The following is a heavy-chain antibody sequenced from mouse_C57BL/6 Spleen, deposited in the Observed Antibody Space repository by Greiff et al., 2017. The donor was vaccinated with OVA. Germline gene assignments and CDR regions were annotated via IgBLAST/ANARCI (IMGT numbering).Heavy chain of an antibody. Sequence: EVKLMESGEGLVKPGGSLKLSCAASGFTFSSYAMSWVRQTPEKRLEWVAYISSGGDYIYYADTVKGRFTISRDNARNTLYLQMSSLKSEDTAMYYCTRVDGYVDYWGQGTTLTVSS. CDR2: ISSGGDYI. D-gene: IGHD2-3*01. V-gene: IGHV5-9-1*02. J-gene: IGHJ2*01. CDR1: GFTFSSYA. CDR3: TRVDGYVDY.